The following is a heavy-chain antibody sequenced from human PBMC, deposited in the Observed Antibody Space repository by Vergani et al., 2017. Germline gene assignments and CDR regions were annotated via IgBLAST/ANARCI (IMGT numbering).Heavy chain of an antibody. CDR2: VNHSGST. D-gene: IGHD3-3*01. CDR1: GGSFSDYY. Sequence: QVQLQEWGAGLLKTSETLSLTCGVSGGSFSDYYWSWIRQAPGMGLEWIGEVNHSGSTYYNPSLKSRVTISVDTSKNQFSLKLSSVTAADTAVYYCARLRDFWSGYYTGSDAFDIWGQGTMVTVSS. V-gene: IGHV4-34*01. CDR3: ARLRDFWSGYYTGSDAFDI. J-gene: IGHJ3*02.